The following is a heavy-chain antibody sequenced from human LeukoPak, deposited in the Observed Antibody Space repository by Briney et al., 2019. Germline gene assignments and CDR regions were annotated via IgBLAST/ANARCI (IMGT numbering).Heavy chain of an antibody. Sequence: SVKVSCKASGGTFSSYAISWVRQAPGQGLEWMGGIIPILGTANYAQKFQGRVTITADESTSTAYMELSSLRSEDTAVYYCARRGGSYYYYFDYWGQGTLVTVSS. CDR3: ARRGGSYYYYFDY. CDR1: GGTFSSYA. CDR2: IIPILGTA. D-gene: IGHD1-26*01. J-gene: IGHJ4*02. V-gene: IGHV1-69*13.